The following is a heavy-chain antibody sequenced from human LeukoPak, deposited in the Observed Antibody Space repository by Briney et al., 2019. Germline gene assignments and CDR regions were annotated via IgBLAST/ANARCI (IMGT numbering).Heavy chain of an antibody. V-gene: IGHV3-33*01. CDR1: GFKFSNYG. Sequence: PGGSLRLSCAASGFKFSNYGMHWVRQAPGKGLEWVAVIWYDGSNKYYADSVKGRFTVSRDNPKNTLYPQMNSPRVEDTAVYYCARVQYSSNLYGMDVWGQGTTVTVSS. CDR3: ARVQYSSNLYGMDV. CDR2: IWYDGSNK. J-gene: IGHJ6*02. D-gene: IGHD6-13*01.